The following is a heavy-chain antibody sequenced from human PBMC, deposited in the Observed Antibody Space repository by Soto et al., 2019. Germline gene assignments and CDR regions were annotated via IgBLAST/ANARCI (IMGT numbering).Heavy chain of an antibody. CDR3: ARVPTRYYYDSSGYYGGFV. CDR2: INHSGST. D-gene: IGHD3-22*01. V-gene: IGHV4-34*01. J-gene: IGHJ1*01. Sequence: SETLSLTCAVYGGAFSGYYWSWIRQPPGKGLEWIGEINHSGSTNYNPSLKSRVTISVDKSKKQFSLKLSSVTAADTAVYYCARVPTRYYYDSSGYYGGFVWGQGTLVTVSS. CDR1: GGAFSGYY.